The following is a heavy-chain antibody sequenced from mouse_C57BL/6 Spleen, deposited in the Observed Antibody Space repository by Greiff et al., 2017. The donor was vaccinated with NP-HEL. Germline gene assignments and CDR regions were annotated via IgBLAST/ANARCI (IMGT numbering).Heavy chain of an antibody. D-gene: IGHD1-1*01. CDR2: IYPRDGST. J-gene: IGHJ2*01. V-gene: IGHV1-78*01. CDR1: GYTFTDHT. CDR3: ARSQIYYGSSYGFDY. Sequence: VQLQQSDAELVKPGASVKISCKVSGYTFTDHTIHWMKQRPEQGLEWIGYIYPRDGSTKYNEKLKGKATLTADKSSSTAYMQLNSLTSEDSAVYFCARSQIYYGSSYGFDYWGQGTTLTVSS.